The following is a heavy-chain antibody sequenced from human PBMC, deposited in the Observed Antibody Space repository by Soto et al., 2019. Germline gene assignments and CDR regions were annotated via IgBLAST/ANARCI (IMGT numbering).Heavy chain of an antibody. D-gene: IGHD6-19*01. Sequence: QVQLQQWGAGLLKPSETLSLTCAVYGGSFSGYYWSWIRQPPGKGLEWIGEITHSGSTNYNPSLKSRVTISVDTSKNQCSLKLSSVTAADTAVYYCARVGSSGWYWFEYWGQGTLVTVSS. V-gene: IGHV4-34*01. CDR1: GGSFSGYY. J-gene: IGHJ4*02. CDR2: ITHSGST. CDR3: ARVGSSGWYWFEY.